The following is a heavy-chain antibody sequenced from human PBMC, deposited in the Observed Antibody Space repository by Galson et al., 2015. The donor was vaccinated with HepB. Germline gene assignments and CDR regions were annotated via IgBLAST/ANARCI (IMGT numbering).Heavy chain of an antibody. V-gene: IGHV3-43*01. J-gene: IGHJ4*02. CDR2: ITWNDGNT. CDR3: AKDGANGGLFDY. D-gene: IGHD7-27*01. Sequence: SLRLSCAASGFNFDDYTMHWIRQAPGKGLEWVSLITWNDGNTYYADSVRGRFTISRDNSKKSLYLQMNSLRTEDTALYYCAKDGANGGLFDYWGQGTLVTVSS. CDR1: GFNFDDYT.